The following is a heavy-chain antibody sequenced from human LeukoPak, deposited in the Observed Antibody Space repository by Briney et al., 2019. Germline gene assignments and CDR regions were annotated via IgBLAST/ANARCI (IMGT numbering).Heavy chain of an antibody. D-gene: IGHD2-2*01. CDR1: GFTFSSYA. Sequence: GGSLRLSCAASGFTFSSYAMSWVRQAPGKGLEWVSAISGSGGSTYYADSVKGRFTISRDNSKNTLYLQMNSLRAEDTAVYYCAKSKGFHCSSTSCYFDYWGQGTLVTVSS. V-gene: IGHV3-23*01. CDR3: AKSKGFHCSSTSCYFDY. J-gene: IGHJ4*02. CDR2: ISGSGGST.